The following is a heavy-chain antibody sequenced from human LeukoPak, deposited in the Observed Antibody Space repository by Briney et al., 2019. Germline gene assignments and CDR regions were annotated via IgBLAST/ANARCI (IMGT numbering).Heavy chain of an antibody. V-gene: IGHV3-30*02. CDR1: GFTFSSYG. CDR3: AKSGTVITNYYYYYMDV. CDR2: IRYDGSGE. D-gene: IGHD4-11*01. J-gene: IGHJ6*03. Sequence: PGGSLRLSCIASGFTFSSYGIHWVRQAPGKGLEWVAFIRYDGSGEYYADSVKGRFTISRGNSKNTLYLQLNSLRAEDTAVYYCAKSGTVITNYYYYYMDVWGKGTTVTVSS.